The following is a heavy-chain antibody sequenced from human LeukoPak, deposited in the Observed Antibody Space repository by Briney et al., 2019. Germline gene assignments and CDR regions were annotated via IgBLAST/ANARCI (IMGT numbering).Heavy chain of an antibody. J-gene: IGHJ4*02. D-gene: IGHD1-26*01. CDR2: INTNSGGT. Sequence: ASVNVSCKASGYTFTGYYLHWVRQAPGQGLEWMGWINTNSGGTNYAQKFQGRVTMTRDTSISTAYMELSRLRSDDTAVYYCARDRGWELLRGYFDSWGQGTRVTVSS. CDR1: GYTFTGYY. V-gene: IGHV1-2*02. CDR3: ARDRGWELLRGYFDS.